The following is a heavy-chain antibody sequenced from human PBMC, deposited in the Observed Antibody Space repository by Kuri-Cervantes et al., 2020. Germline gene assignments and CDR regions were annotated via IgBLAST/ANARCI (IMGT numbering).Heavy chain of an antibody. CDR1: GFTFSSYW. Sequence: ESLMIPCAASGFTFSSYWMHWVRQAPGKGLVWVSRINSDGSSTSYADSVKGRFTISRDNAKNALYLQMNSLRAEDTAVYYCASRGTYGSGGYWGQGTLVTVSS. D-gene: IGHD3-10*01. J-gene: IGHJ4*02. CDR2: INSDGSST. CDR3: ASRGTYGSGGY. V-gene: IGHV3-74*01.